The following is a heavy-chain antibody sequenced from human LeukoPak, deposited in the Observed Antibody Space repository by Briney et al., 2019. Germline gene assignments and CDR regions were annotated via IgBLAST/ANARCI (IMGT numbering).Heavy chain of an antibody. D-gene: IGHD3-10*01. V-gene: IGHV1-69*04. J-gene: IGHJ4*02. CDR1: GGTFSSSA. CDR3: ARDTYYGSGSPYYFDY. Sequence: GASVKVSCKASGGTFSSSAFSWVRQAPGQGLEWMGRIIPILGITNYAQKFQGRVTITADKSTSTAYMELSSLRSEDTAVYYCARDTYYGSGSPYYFDYWGQGTLVTVSS. CDR2: IIPILGIT.